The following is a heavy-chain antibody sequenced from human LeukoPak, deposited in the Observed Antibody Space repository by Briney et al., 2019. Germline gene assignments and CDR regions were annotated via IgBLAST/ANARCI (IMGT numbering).Heavy chain of an antibody. D-gene: IGHD1-14*01. Sequence: GGSLRLSCVASGFTVSRNVMRWVHQAPGKGLEWVSLIYSDDRAFYADSVKGRFTISRNNSKNTLFLQMSSLKPEDTAIYYCARDLAGFQEPRYYYYMDVWGKGTTVTVSS. J-gene: IGHJ6*03. CDR2: IYSDDRA. CDR3: ARDLAGFQEPRYYYYMDV. V-gene: IGHV3-66*02. CDR1: GFTVSRNV.